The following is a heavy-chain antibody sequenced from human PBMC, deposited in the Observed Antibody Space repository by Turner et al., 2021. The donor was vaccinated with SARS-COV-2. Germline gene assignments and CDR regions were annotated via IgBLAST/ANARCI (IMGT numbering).Heavy chain of an antibody. J-gene: IGHJ4*02. V-gene: IGHV3-21*01. CDR2: ISSGSTYI. Sequence: EVQLVESGGGLVKPGGSLRLSCAASVFTFSSFGMNCVRQAPGKGLEWFSSISSGSTYIYYADSVKGRFTISSDNAKNSLYLQMNSLRAEDTAVYYCARDYHFDYWGQGTLFTVSS. CDR3: ARDYHFDY. CDR1: VFTFSSFG.